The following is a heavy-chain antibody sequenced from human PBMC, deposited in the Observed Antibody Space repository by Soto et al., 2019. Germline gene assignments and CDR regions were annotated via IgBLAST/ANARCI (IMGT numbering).Heavy chain of an antibody. CDR2: IIPIPGTA. CDR1: GGTFGSYA. J-gene: IGHJ6*02. Sequence: QVQLVQSGAEVKKPGSSVKVSCKASGGTFGSYAISWGRQAPGQGLEWMGGIIPIPGTANYAQKFQGRVTIAADESTSTAYMELSSLRSEDTAVYYCARSHGSSTNLGIYYYYYYGMDVWGQGTTVTVSS. D-gene: IGHD2-2*01. CDR3: ARSHGSSTNLGIYYYYYYGMDV. V-gene: IGHV1-69*01.